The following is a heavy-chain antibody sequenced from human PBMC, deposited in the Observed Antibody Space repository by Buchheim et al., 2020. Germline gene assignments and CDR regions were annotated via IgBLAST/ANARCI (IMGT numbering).Heavy chain of an antibody. D-gene: IGHD1-26*01. J-gene: IGHJ3*01. V-gene: IGHV4-4*02. Sequence: QVQLQESGPGLVKPSGTLSLTCAVSGVSIDSPNWWSWVRLSPGKGLEWIAEMFHTGITNYNPSLQSRVAISVDKSRNQFFLNLTSVTAADTTVYYCAREAGYPIAGVTGRAFDVWGPG. CDR1: GVSIDSPNW. CDR2: MFHTGIT. CDR3: AREAGYPIAGVTGRAFDV.